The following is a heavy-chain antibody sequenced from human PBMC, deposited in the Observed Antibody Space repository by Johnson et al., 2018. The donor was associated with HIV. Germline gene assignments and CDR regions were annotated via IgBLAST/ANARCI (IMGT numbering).Heavy chain of an antibody. D-gene: IGHD3-22*01. CDR3: AREHRYYYDSSGYYRGDAFDI. Sequence: VQLVESGGGLIQPGGSLRLSCAASGFTVTSTYMSWVRQAPGKGLEWVPAISGSGGRTYYADSVKGRFPTSSDNPKNTLYLQMNSLRAEDTAVYYCAREHRYYYDSSGYYRGDAFDIWGQGTMVTVSS. CDR2: SGSGGRT. V-gene: IGHV3-66*03. CDR1: GFTVTSTY. J-gene: IGHJ3*02.